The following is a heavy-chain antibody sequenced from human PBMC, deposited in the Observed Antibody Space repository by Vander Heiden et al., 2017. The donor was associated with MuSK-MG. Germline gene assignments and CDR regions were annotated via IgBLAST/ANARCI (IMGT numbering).Heavy chain of an antibody. CDR2: INHSGST. J-gene: IGHJ6*02. CDR1: GGSFSGYY. Sequence: QVQLQQWGAGLLKPSETLSLTCAVYGGSFSGYYWSWIRQPPGKGLEWIWEINHSGSTNYNPSLKSRVTISVDTSKNQFSLKLSSVTAADTAVYYCARGRVVLKGITMVRAILDVWGQGTTVTVSS. V-gene: IGHV4-34*01. D-gene: IGHD3-10*01. CDR3: ARGRVVLKGITMVRAILDV.